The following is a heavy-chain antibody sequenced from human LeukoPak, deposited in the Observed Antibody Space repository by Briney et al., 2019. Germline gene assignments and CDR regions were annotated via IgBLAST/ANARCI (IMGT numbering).Heavy chain of an antibody. CDR1: GFTFSSYA. D-gene: IGHD4-11*01. CDR3: ARDQFDYSAKLHYFDY. V-gene: IGHV3-64*01. Sequence: GGSLRLSCAASGFTFSSYAMHWVRQAPGKGLEYVSAISSNGGSTYYANSVKGRFTISRDNSKNTLYLQMGSLRAEDMAVYYCARDQFDYSAKLHYFDYWGQGTLVTVSS. CDR2: ISSNGGST. J-gene: IGHJ4*02.